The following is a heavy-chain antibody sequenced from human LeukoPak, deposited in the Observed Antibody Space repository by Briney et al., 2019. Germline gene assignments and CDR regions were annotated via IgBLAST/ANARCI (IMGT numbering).Heavy chain of an antibody. D-gene: IGHD5-18*01. CDR3: ARGGGYSSQPFDY. Sequence: PSETLSLTCTVSGVSIISNYWSWIRQPPGKGLEWIGYIYHSGSTSYNPPLKSRVTISVDTSKSQFSLKLTSVTAADTAVYYCARGGGYSSQPFDYWGQGTLVTVSS. V-gene: IGHV4-59*01. CDR2: IYHSGST. CDR1: GVSIISNY. J-gene: IGHJ4*02.